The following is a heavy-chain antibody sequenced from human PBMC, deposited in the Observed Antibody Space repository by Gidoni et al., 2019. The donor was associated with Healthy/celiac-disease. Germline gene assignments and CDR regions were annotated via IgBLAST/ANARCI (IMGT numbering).Heavy chain of an antibody. CDR1: GSSITSYW. V-gene: IGHV5-10-1*03. D-gene: IGHD1-26*01. CDR2: IDPSDSYT. J-gene: IGHJ3*02. Sequence: EVQLVQSGAEVKTHGESLRISCKGSGSSITSYWISWVRQMPGKGLEWMGRIDPSDSYTNYSPSFQGHVTISADKSISTAYLQWSSLKASDTAMYYCARHGSGSTGDAFDIWGQGTMVTVSS. CDR3: ARHGSGSTGDAFDI.